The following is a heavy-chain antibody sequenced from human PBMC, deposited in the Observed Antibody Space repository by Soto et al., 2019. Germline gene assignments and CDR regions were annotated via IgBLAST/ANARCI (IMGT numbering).Heavy chain of an antibody. CDR2: ISGSGDST. V-gene: IGHV3-23*01. CDR3: AKDHYSSSWHHDAFDI. D-gene: IGHD6-13*01. Sequence: GGSLRLSCAASGFTFSSYAMSWVRQAPGKGLEWVSAISGSGDSTYYADSVKGRFTISRDNSKNTLYLQMNSLRAEDTAVYYCAKDHYSSSWHHDAFDIWGQGTMVTVSS. CDR1: GFTFSSYA. J-gene: IGHJ3*02.